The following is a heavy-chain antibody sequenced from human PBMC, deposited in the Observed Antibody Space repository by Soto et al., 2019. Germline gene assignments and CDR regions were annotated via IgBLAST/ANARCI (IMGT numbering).Heavy chain of an antibody. V-gene: IGHV1-2*02. CDR2: INPNSGGT. CDR1: GYTFTGYY. CDR3: APSRDTAMAIDY. Sequence: ASVKVSCKASGYTFTGYYMHWVRQAPGQGLEWMGWINPNSGGTNYAQKFQGRVTMTRDTSISTAYMELSRLRSDDTAVYYCAPSRDTAMAIDYWGQGSLVTVSS. J-gene: IGHJ4*02. D-gene: IGHD5-18*01.